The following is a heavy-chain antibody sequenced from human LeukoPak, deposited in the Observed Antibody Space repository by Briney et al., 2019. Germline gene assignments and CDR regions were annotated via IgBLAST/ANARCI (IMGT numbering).Heavy chain of an antibody. CDR1: GYSFTSYR. CDR3: ARSENYYYYGMDV. Sequence: GESLKISCKGTGYSFTSYRIGWMRQMPGKGLEWMGIIYPGDSDTRYSPSFQGQVTISADKSISTAYLQWSSLKASDTAMYYCARSENYYYYGMDVWGQGTTVTVSS. CDR2: IYPGDSDT. J-gene: IGHJ6*02. V-gene: IGHV5-51*01.